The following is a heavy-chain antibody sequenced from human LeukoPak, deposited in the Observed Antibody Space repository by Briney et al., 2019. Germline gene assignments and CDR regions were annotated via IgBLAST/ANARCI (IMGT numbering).Heavy chain of an antibody. J-gene: IGHJ4*02. CDR3: ARDEYYYGSGSYQGDY. CDR2: ISYDGSNK. Sequence: PGGSLRLSSAASGFTLSSYAMHWVRQAPGKGLEWVAVISYDGSNKYYADSVKGRFTISRDNSKNTLYLQMNSLRAEDTAVYYCARDEYYYGSGSYQGDYWGQGTLVTVSS. D-gene: IGHD3-10*01. CDR1: GFTLSSYA. V-gene: IGHV3-30*04.